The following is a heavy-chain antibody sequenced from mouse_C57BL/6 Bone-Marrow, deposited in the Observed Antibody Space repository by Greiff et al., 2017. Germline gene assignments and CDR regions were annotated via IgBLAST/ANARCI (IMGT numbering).Heavy chain of an antibody. CDR2: IYPRSGNT. D-gene: IGHD2-3*01. CDR3: ARLGWLPLYWYFDV. Sequence: LQESGAELARPGASVKLSCKASGYAFTSYGISWVKQRTGQGLEWIGEIYPRSGNTYYNEKFKGKATLTADKSSSTAYMELRSLTSEDSAVYFCARLGWLPLYWYFDVWGTGTTVTVSS. J-gene: IGHJ1*03. V-gene: IGHV1-81*01. CDR1: GYAFTSYG.